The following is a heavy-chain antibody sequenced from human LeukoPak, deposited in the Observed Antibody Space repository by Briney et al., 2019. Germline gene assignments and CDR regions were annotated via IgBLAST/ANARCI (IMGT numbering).Heavy chain of an antibody. CDR2: INWNGGST. D-gene: IGHD6-6*01. J-gene: IGHJ2*01. Sequence: PGGSLRLSCAASGFTFDDYGMSWVRQAPGKGLEWVSGINWNGGSTGYADSVKGRFTISRDNAKNSLYLQMNSLRAEDTALYYCARDQGSSSSWYFDLWVRGTLVTVSS. V-gene: IGHV3-20*04. CDR3: ARDQGSSSSWYFDL. CDR1: GFTFDDYG.